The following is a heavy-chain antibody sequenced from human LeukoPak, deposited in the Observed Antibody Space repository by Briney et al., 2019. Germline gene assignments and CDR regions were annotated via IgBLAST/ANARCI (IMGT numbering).Heavy chain of an antibody. CDR3: AREGAITMVRGVIRLFDY. CDR1: RNIFTGYF. J-gene: IGHJ4*02. CDR2: INPKNGGT. Sequence: ASVKVSCKASRNIFTGYFIHWVRQAPGQGLEWMGWINPKNGGTNPAEKFQGRVTMTRDTSTSTVYMELSSLRSEDTAVYYCAREGAITMVRGVIRLFDYWGQGTLVTVSS. D-gene: IGHD3-10*01. V-gene: IGHV1-2*02.